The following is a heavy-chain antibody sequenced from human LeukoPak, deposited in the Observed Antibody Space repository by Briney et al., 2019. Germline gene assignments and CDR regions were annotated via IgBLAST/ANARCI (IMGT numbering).Heavy chain of an antibody. CDR3: ARSPTKRVPEDY. V-gene: IGHV4-4*02. J-gene: IGHJ4*02. CDR1: SGSIFNTNW. D-gene: IGHD2-2*01. CDR2: IFHSGST. Sequence: TSETLSLTCTVSSGSIFNTNWWSWVRQPPGKGLEWIGQIFHSGSTSYSPSLKSRVTISMDKSKNQISLRLTSVTAADTAVYYCARSPTKRVPEDYWGQGTLVTVSS.